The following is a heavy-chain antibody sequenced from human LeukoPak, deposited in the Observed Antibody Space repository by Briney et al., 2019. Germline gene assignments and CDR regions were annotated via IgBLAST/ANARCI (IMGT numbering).Heavy chain of an antibody. CDR2: IYHSGST. CDR3: ATTPREYSSTWYYFDY. D-gene: IGHD6-13*01. V-gene: IGHV4-38-2*02. CDR1: GYSISSGYY. J-gene: IGHJ4*02. Sequence: SETLSLTCNVSGYSISSGYYWAWIRQSPGKGLEWIGSIYHSGSTYYNPSLKSRVTMSVDTSKRQFSLNLSSVTAADTAVYYCATTPREYSSTWYYFDYWGQGILVTVSS.